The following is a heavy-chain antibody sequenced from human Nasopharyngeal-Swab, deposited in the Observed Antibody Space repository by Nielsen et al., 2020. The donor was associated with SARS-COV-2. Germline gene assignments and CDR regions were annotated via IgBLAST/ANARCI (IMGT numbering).Heavy chain of an antibody. CDR2: INLSGRT. V-gene: IGHV4-34*01. D-gene: IGHD3-16*01. J-gene: IGHJ6*02. CDR1: GGSFSGYY. CDR3: ARAGGTGGQYYGLDV. Sequence: SETLSLTCAVYGGSFSGYYWYWIRQPPGTGLEWVGDINLSGRTNYTQTPTSRIPISVDTSKKQISLKLSSVSAADTAMYYCARAGGTGGQYYGLDVWGQGTTVTVSS.